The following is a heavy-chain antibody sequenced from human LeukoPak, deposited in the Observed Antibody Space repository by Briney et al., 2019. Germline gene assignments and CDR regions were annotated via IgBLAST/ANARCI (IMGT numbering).Heavy chain of an antibody. D-gene: IGHD6-6*01. CDR3: ARDEGWQLGLDY. V-gene: IGHV3-23*01. J-gene: IGHJ4*02. CDR1: GITFSSYG. Sequence: GGSLRLSCAASGITFSSYGMSWIREAPGKGLEWVSSISHTGGSPYYADSVKGRFTISRDNSKNTLYLQMNSLRAEDTAVYYCARDEGWQLGLDYWGQGTLVTVSS. CDR2: ISHTGGSP.